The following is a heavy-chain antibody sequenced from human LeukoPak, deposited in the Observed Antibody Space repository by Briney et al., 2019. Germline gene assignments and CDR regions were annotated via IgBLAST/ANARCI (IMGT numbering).Heavy chain of an antibody. J-gene: IGHJ5*02. V-gene: IGHV4-59*11. CDR2: IYYSGST. CDR3: ARLYDSSGYTNWLDP. Sequence: SETLSLTCTVSGGSISSHYWSWIRQPPGKGLEWIGYIYYSGSTKYNPSLKSQVTISVDTSKNQFSLKLSSVTAADTAVYYCARLYDSSGYTNWLDPWGQGTLVTVSS. CDR1: GGSISSHY. D-gene: IGHD3-22*01.